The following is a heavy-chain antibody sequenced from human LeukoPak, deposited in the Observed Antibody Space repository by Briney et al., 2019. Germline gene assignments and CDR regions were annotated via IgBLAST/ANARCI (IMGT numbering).Heavy chain of an antibody. CDR2: IYYSGST. CDR3: ARSYSGSYFGGHGVIDY. CDR1: GGSISSYY. V-gene: IGHV4-59*08. J-gene: IGHJ4*02. Sequence: PSETLSLTCTVSGGSISSYYWSWIRQPPGKGLEWIGYIYYSGSTNYNPSLKSRVTISVDTSKNQFSLKLSSVTAADTAVYYCARSYSGSYFGGHGVIDYWGQGTLVIVSS. D-gene: IGHD1-26*01.